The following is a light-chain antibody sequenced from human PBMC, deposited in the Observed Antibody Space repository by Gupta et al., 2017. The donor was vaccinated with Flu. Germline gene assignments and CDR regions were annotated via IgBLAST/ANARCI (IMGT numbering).Light chain of an antibody. V-gene: IGLV6-57*03. CDR3: QSVDESGPAWV. CDR2: EDK. Sequence: SCSRTSGDIDANYVQWFQLRPGSAPTTLVFEDKERPSGVSDRFSGSIDRSSNSASLTISNLQPEDEADYYCQSVDESGPAWVFGGGTKVTVL. J-gene: IGLJ3*02. CDR1: SGDIDANY.